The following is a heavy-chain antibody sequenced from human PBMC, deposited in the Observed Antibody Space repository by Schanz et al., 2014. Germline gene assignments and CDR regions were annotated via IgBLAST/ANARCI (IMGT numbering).Heavy chain of an antibody. D-gene: IGHD2-21*01. CDR3: ARDLPYCDGGKCYSDGFDI. J-gene: IGHJ3*02. CDR2: INTANGNA. CDR1: GYSFTSYS. Sequence: QVHLVQSGAEVKRPGASLKVSCKASGYSFTSYSMHWVRQAPGQSLEWMGWINTANGNAKYSANFQARVTITRDTSATTAYMELTNLRSEDTAVYYCARDLPYCDGGKCYSDGFDIWGQGTLVTISS. V-gene: IGHV1-3*04.